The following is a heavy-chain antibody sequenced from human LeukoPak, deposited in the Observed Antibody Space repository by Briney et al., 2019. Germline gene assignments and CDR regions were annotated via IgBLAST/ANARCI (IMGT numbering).Heavy chain of an antibody. CDR3: ARDLAVAGTVDY. CDR2: IYSGGST. CDR1: GFTVSSSY. J-gene: IGHJ4*02. D-gene: IGHD6-19*01. V-gene: IGHV3-53*01. Sequence: GGSLRLSCAASGFTVSSSYMSWVRQAPGKGLEWVSVIYSGGSTYYADSVKGRFTISRDNSKNTLYLQMNSLRADDTAVYYCARDLAVAGTVDYWGQGTLLTVSS.